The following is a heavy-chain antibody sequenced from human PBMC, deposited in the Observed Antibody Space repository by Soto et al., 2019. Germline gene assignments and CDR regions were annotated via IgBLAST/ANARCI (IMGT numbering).Heavy chain of an antibody. Sequence: GESLKISCKGSGYSFTSYWIGWVRQMPGKGLEWMGIIYPGDSDTRYSPSFQGQVTISADKSISTAYLQWSSLKASDTAMYYCASSRDFWSGYLAFDYWGQGTLVTVSS. CDR3: ASSRDFWSGYLAFDY. V-gene: IGHV5-51*01. CDR1: GYSFTSYW. J-gene: IGHJ4*02. CDR2: IYPGDSDT. D-gene: IGHD3-3*01.